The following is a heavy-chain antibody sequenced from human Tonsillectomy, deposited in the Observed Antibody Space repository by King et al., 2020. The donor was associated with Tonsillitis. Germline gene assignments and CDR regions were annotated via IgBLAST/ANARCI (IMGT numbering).Heavy chain of an antibody. CDR3: ARLGTLPAWDYYYYGMDV. V-gene: IGHV1-8*01. Sequence: QLVQSGAEVKKPGASVKVSCKASGYTFTSYDINWVRQATGQGLEWMGWMNPNSGNTGYAQKFQGRVTMTRNTSISTAYMELSSLRSEDTAVYYCARLGTLPAWDYYYYGMDVWGQGTTVTVSS. CDR1: GYTFTSYD. J-gene: IGHJ6*02. D-gene: IGHD1-1*01. CDR2: MNPNSGNT.